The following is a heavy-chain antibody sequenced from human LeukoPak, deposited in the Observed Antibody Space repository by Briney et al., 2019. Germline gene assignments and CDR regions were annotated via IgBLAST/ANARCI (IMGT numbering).Heavy chain of an antibody. CDR1: GYTLTSHG. CDR3: ARTSGWYYYFDY. J-gene: IGHJ4*02. Sequence: ASVKVSCKASGYTLTSHGISWVRQAPGQGLEWMGWISAYNGNTNYAQKFQGRVTMTTDTSTSTAYMELTSLRSDDTAVYYCARTSGWYYYFDYWGQGTLVTVSS. V-gene: IGHV1-18*01. CDR2: ISAYNGNT. D-gene: IGHD6-19*01.